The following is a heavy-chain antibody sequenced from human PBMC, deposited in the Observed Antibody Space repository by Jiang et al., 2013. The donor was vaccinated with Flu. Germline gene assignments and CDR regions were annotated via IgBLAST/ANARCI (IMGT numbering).Heavy chain of an antibody. Sequence: PGRSLRLSCAASGFTFSSYAMHWVRQAPGKGLEWVAVISYDGSNKYYADSVKGRFTISRDNSKNTLYLQMNSLRAEDTAVYYCARVSPEGRITTLAGFDYWGQGTLVTVSS. CDR3: ARVSPEGRITTLAGFDY. D-gene: IGHD3-10*01. V-gene: IGHV3-30*01. J-gene: IGHJ4*02. CDR1: GFTFSSYA. CDR2: ISYDGSNK.